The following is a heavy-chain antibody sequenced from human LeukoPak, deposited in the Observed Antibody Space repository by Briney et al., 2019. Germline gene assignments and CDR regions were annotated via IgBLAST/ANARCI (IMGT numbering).Heavy chain of an antibody. CDR3: AREGYYDSSDS. Sequence: SETLSLTCTVSGGSISSNNHYWGWIRQPPGKGLEWIGSIYYSGTTFYRPSLKTRVTISVDTSKNQFSLKLSSVTAADTAVYYCAREGYYDSSDSWGQGTLVTVSS. D-gene: IGHD3-22*01. V-gene: IGHV4-39*07. J-gene: IGHJ4*02. CDR2: IYYSGTT. CDR1: GGSISSNNHY.